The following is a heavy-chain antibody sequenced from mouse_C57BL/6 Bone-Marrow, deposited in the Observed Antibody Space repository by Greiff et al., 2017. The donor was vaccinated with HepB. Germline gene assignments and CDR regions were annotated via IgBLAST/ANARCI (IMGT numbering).Heavy chain of an antibody. CDR1: GYAFSSSW. V-gene: IGHV1-82*01. J-gene: IGHJ2*01. CDR2: IYPGDGDT. Sequence: QVQLQQSGPELVKPGASVKISCKASGYAFSSSWMNWVEQRPGKGLEWIGRIYPGDGDTNYNGKFKGKATLTADKSSSTAYMQLSSLTSEDSAVYFCARGYGRDYWGQGTTLTVSS. D-gene: IGHD1-1*01. CDR3: ARGYGRDY.